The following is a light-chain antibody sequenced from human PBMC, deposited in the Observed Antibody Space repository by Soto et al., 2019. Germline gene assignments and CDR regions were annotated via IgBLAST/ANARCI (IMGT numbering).Light chain of an antibody. CDR1: QSVNSN. CDR2: GAS. V-gene: IGKV3-15*01. CDR3: QEYNSWPWT. J-gene: IGKJ1*01. Sequence: ETVMTQPPATLSVSPGERATLSCRASQSVNSNLAWYQQKLGQAPRVLIFGASTRATGIPARFSGSGSGTEFSLTINSLQSEDFAVYYCQEYNSWPWTFGQGTKV.